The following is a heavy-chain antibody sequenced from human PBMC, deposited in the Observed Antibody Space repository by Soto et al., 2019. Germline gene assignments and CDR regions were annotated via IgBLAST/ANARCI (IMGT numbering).Heavy chain of an antibody. CDR2: ISSSGSII. CDR3: AREPYSSSRVYGMDV. CDR1: GFTFNDYY. J-gene: IGHJ6*02. Sequence: QVQVVESGGDLVKPGGSLRLSCAASGFTFNDYYRNWIRQAPGKGLEWVSYISSSGSIIDYADSVKGRFTISRDSARNSLYLQMNSLRVEDTAVYYCAREPYSSSRVYGMDVWGQGTTVTVSS. D-gene: IGHD6-13*01. V-gene: IGHV3-11*01.